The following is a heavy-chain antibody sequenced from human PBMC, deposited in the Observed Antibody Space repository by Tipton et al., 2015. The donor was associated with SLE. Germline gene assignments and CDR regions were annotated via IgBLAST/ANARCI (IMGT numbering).Heavy chain of an antibody. Sequence: SLRLSCVASGFTFGRYAMSWVRQAPGKGLVWVSRINSDGSSTSYADFAKGRFTISRDNAKNTLYLQMNSLRAVDTAVYYCARGHWAGDLYYFDYWGQGTLVTVSS. D-gene: IGHD7-27*01. J-gene: IGHJ4*02. CDR2: INSDGSST. V-gene: IGHV3-74*01. CDR1: GFTFGRYA. CDR3: ARGHWAGDLYYFDY.